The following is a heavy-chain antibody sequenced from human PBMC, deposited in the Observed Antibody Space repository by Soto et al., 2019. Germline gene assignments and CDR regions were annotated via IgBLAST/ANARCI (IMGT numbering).Heavy chain of an antibody. V-gene: IGHV4-59*01. D-gene: IGHD3-9*01. CDR1: GGSISSDY. Sequence: SETLSLTCTVSGGSISSDYWSWIRQSPRKGLQWIGYTYYIGNTNYNPSLESRVTISLDRSKNQFFLKMTSVTAADTAVYYCAKWSGYPNCFGSRGKGLLVTVST. CDR2: TYYIGNT. J-gene: IGHJ5*01. CDR3: AKWSGYPNCFGS.